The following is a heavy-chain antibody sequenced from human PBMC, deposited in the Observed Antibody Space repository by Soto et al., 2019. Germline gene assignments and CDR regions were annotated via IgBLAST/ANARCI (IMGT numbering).Heavy chain of an antibody. CDR1: GDTLTELS. CDR2: FDPEDGET. V-gene: IGHV1-24*01. J-gene: IGHJ6*02. D-gene: IGHD6-6*01. Sequence: GASVKVSCKVSGDTLTELSMHWVRQAPGKGLEWMGGFDPEDGETIYAQKFQGRVTMTEDTSTDTAYMELSSLRSEDTAVYYCATGAEYSSSFTRYGMDVWGPGTTVTVSS. CDR3: ATGAEYSSSFTRYGMDV.